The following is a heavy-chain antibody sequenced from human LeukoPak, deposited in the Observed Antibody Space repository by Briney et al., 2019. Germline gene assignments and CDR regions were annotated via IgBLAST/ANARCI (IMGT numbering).Heavy chain of an antibody. CDR3: AGSSSWYSYYYMDV. J-gene: IGHJ6*03. Sequence: GGSLRLSCAASGFTFSSYSMNWVRQAPGKGLEWVSSISSSSSYIYYADSVKGRFTISRDNAKNSLYLQMNSLRAEDTAVYYCAGSSSWYSYYYMDVWGKGATVTVSS. D-gene: IGHD6-13*01. CDR2: ISSSSSYI. CDR1: GFTFSSYS. V-gene: IGHV3-21*01.